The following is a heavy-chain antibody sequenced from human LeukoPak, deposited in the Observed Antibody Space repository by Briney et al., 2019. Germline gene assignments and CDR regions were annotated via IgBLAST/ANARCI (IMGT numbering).Heavy chain of an antibody. CDR3: AREYSSSSGRSFDD. Sequence: PGGSLRLSCAASAFTFSGYSMNWVRQAPGKGLEWVSYISPSATTIYYADSVKGRFTIPRDSAKNSLYLQMNSLRAEDTAVYYCAREYSSSSGRSFDDWGQGTQVTVSS. V-gene: IGHV3-48*01. J-gene: IGHJ4*02. CDR2: ISPSATTI. D-gene: IGHD6-6*01. CDR1: AFTFSGYS.